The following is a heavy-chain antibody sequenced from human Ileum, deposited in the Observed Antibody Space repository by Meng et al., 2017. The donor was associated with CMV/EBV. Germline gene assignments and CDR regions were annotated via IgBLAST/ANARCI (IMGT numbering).Heavy chain of an antibody. J-gene: IGHJ4*02. CDR2: IYYSGGT. CDR3: ASGDSLRAVDF. D-gene: IGHD2-21*02. V-gene: IGHV4-39*07. Sequence: QLPLQESSPGVVKPSETLPLTCTVSGASISRSTYYWGWFRQPPGKGLEWIWSIYYSGGTYYNPSLKSRVTISVDTSKNQFSLKLNSVTAADTAVYYCASGDSLRAVDFWGQGTLVTVSS. CDR1: GASISRSTYY.